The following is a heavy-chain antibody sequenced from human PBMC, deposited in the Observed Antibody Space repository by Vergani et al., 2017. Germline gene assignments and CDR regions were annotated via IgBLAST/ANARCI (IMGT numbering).Heavy chain of an antibody. CDR1: GGSISSGDYY. CDR2: IHTNGVI. J-gene: IGHJ3*02. D-gene: IGHD3-16*01. V-gene: IGHV4-61*02. CDR3: ARGNPYVDFDI. Sequence: QVHLQESGPGLVKPSQTLSLTCSVSGGSISSGDYYWSWIRKSAGKGLEWIGRIHTNGVIHYNPSLNSRATISVDTSRNQISLKLTSVTATDSAIYFCARGNPYVDFDIWGQGTMITVSS.